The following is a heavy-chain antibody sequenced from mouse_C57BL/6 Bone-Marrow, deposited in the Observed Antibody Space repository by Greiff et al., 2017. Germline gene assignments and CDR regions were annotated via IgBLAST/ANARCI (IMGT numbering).Heavy chain of an antibody. CDR3: AIYYYGSSGDYFDY. J-gene: IGHJ2*01. CDR1: GFTFSDYG. CDR2: ISSGSSTI. V-gene: IGHV5-17*01. Sequence: EVHLVESGGGLVKPGGSLKLSCAASGFTFSDYGMHWVRQAPEKGLEWVAYISSGSSTIYYADTVKGRFTISRDNAKNTLFLQMTSLRSEDTAMYYCAIYYYGSSGDYFDYWGQGTTLTVAS. D-gene: IGHD1-1*01.